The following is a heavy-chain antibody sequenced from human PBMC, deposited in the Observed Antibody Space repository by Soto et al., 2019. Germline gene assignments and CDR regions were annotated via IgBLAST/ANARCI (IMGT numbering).Heavy chain of an antibody. CDR2: ISPDGHYI. CDR1: AFPFINYA. J-gene: IGHJ4*02. Sequence: PGGSLKRSCAASAFPFINYALTWVHQTPGEGLELVSSISPDGHYIYYADSVKGRFTMSRDNSNNTLYLQMSSRRVEDTATYYCAKQGIGATTAAAHSFVDWGWGTLVTVSS. V-gene: IGHV3-23*01. D-gene: IGHD6-25*01. CDR3: AKQGIGATTAAAHSFVD.